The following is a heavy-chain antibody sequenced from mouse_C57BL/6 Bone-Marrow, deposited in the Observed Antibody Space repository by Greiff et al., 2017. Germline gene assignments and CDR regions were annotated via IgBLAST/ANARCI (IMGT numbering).Heavy chain of an antibody. J-gene: IGHJ3*01. CDR3: TTEVWFAY. CDR1: GYTFTDYE. Sequence: VKLQESGAELVRPGASVTLSCKASGYTFTDYEMHWVKQTPVHGLGWIGAIDPETGGTAYNQKFKGKAILTADKSSSTAYMELRSLTSEDSAVYYCTTEVWFAYWGQGTLVTVSA. CDR2: IDPETGGT. V-gene: IGHV1-15*01.